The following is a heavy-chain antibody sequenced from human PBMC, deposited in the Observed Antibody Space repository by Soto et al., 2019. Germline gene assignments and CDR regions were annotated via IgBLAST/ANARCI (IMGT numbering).Heavy chain of an antibody. D-gene: IGHD3-3*01. CDR1: GLTFSRYA. Sequence: QVQLVESGGGVVQPGRSLRLSCAASGLTFSRYAMHWVRQAPDKGLEWVAVISYDGSDKYYADSVKGRFTISRDNSKNTLSLQVNSLRAEDTAVYYCAVDSLANLDYWGQGTLVTVSS. V-gene: IGHV3-30-3*01. J-gene: IGHJ4*02. CDR2: ISYDGSDK. CDR3: AVDSLANLDY.